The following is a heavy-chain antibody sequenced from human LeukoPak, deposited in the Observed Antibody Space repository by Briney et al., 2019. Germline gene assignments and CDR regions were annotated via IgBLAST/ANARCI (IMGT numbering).Heavy chain of an antibody. J-gene: IGHJ4*02. Sequence: SDTLSLNCTVSGGSISSSSYYWGWIRQPPGKGLEWIGGIYYSGSPYYNASLKSRVTISVDTSKNQFSLKLSSVTAADTAVYYCARGSTGDKSNNWGQGTLVTVSS. V-gene: IGHV4-39*07. CDR1: GGSISSSSYY. D-gene: IGHD7-27*01. CDR3: ARGSTGDKSNN. CDR2: IYYSGSP.